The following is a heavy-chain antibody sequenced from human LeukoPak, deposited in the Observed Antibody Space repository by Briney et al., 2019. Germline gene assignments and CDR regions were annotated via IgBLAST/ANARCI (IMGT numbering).Heavy chain of an antibody. CDR3: ARDHCDDAACYPFDR. CDR1: GASFNYYY. D-gene: IGHD2-21*01. Sequence: SETLSLTCNVSGASFNYYYWSWIRQPAGKRLEWIGRVYLGGSTNYNPSLKSRVMMSLDKANNQFSLRLSSVTAADTATYYCARDHCDDAACYPFDRWGQGTLVTVSS. V-gene: IGHV4-4*07. CDR2: VYLGGST. J-gene: IGHJ4*02.